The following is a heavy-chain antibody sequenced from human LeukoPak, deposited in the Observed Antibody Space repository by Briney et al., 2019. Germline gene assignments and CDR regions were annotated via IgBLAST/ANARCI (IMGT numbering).Heavy chain of an antibody. V-gene: IGHV1-18*01. CDR3: ARVNSARYSSSWYNYYYGMDV. CDR1: GYTFTSYG. CDR2: ISAYNGNT. Sequence: ASVKVSCKASGYTFTSYGISWVRQAPGQGLEWMGWISAYNGNTNYAQKLQGRVTMTTDTSTSTAYMELRSLRSDDTAVYYCARVNSARYSSSWYNYYYGMDVWGQGTTVTVSS. D-gene: IGHD6-13*01. J-gene: IGHJ6*02.